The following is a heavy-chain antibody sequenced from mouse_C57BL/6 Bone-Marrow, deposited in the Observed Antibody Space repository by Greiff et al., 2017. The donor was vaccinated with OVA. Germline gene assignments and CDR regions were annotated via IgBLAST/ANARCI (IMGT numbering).Heavy chain of an antibody. CDR3: AKHDYGSSYDYYAMDY. D-gene: IGHD1-1*01. J-gene: IGHJ4*01. Sequence: VMLVESGPGLVAPSQSLSITCTVSGFSLTSYGVDWVRQPPGTGLEWLGVIWGGGSTNYNSALMSRLSISKDNSKSQVFLKMNSLQTDDTAMYYCAKHDYGSSYDYYAMDYWGQGTSVTVSS. CDR1: GFSLTSYG. V-gene: IGHV2-9*01. CDR2: IWGGGST.